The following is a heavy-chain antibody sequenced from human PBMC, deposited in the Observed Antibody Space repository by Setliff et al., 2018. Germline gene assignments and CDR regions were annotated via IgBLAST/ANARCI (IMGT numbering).Heavy chain of an antibody. CDR3: ARSQYRAIFGVYYYYYGMDV. Sequence: GESLKISCKGSGYSFTSYWIGWVRQMPGKGLEWMGIIYPGDSDTRYSPSFQGQVTISADKSISTAYLQWGSLKASDTAMYYCARSQYRAIFGVYYYYYGMDVWGQGTTVTVSS. CDR2: IYPGDSDT. J-gene: IGHJ6*02. V-gene: IGHV5-51*01. D-gene: IGHD3-3*01. CDR1: GYSFTSYW.